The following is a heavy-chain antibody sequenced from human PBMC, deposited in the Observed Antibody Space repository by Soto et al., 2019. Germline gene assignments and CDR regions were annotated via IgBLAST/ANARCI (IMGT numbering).Heavy chain of an antibody. V-gene: IGHV1-3*01. Sequence: ASVKVSCKASGGTFSTYTITWVRQAPGQGLEWMGRINPNIGGTKYSQKFQGRFTITRDTSASTAYMELSSLSSEDTAVYYCARGDYYDIHDYWGQGTLVTVSS. J-gene: IGHJ4*02. CDR1: GGTFSTYT. CDR2: INPNIGGT. CDR3: ARGDYYDIHDY. D-gene: IGHD3-22*01.